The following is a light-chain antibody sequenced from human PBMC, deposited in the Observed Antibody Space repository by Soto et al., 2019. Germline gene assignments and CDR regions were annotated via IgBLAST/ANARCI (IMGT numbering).Light chain of an antibody. CDR1: SSDVGAYHY. V-gene: IGLV2-11*01. CDR3: CSYAGSYSWV. J-gene: IGLJ3*02. CDR2: DVS. Sequence: QSALPQPRSVSGSPGQSVTISCTGTSSDVGAYHYVSWYQHHPGKAPKVMIYDVSARPSGVPDRFSGSKSDNKASLTISGLQAEDEADYYCCSYAGSYSWVFGGGTKLTVL.